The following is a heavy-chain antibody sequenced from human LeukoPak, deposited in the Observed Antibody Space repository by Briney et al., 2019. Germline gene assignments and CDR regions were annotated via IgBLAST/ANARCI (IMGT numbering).Heavy chain of an antibody. CDR1: GGSISSSS. CDR2: ISYGSNFI. CDR3: ARVDEYCGGDCYQADY. J-gene: IGHJ4*02. V-gene: IGHV3-21*01. Sequence: ETLSLTCTVSGGSISSSSYYWGWIRQPPGKGLEWVSSISYGSNFIYYADSVKGRFTISRDNTKNSLYLQMSSLRAEDTAVYYCARVDEYCGGDCYQADYWGQGTLVTVSS. D-gene: IGHD2-21*02.